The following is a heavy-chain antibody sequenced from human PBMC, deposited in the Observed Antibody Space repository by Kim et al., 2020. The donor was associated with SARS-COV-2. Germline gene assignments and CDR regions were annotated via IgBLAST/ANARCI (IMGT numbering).Heavy chain of an antibody. CDR3: AREFLTCCNFVLYV. J-gene: IGHJ6*02. CDR2: IITNIDTT. Sequence: ASVKVSCRASGYTFTSYGLNWVRQAPGQGLEWMGRIITNIDTTNYAQKFQGRVTITTDKSTSTAYMELSSLRSDDTAVYYCAREFLTCCNFVLYVWG. CDR1: GYTFTSYG. V-gene: IGHV1-18*01. D-gene: IGHD3-16*01.